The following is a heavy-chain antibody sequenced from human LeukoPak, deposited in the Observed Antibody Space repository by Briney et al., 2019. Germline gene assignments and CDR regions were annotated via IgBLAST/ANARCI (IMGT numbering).Heavy chain of an antibody. Sequence: PGGSLRLSCAASGFTFSSYSMNWVRQAPGKGLEWVSSISSRSSYIYYADSVKGRFTVSRDNAKNSLYLQMNSLRAEDTAVYYCARGFIAAADYFDYWGQGTLVTVSS. CDR1: GFTFSSYS. V-gene: IGHV3-21*01. CDR3: ARGFIAAADYFDY. J-gene: IGHJ4*02. CDR2: ISSRSSYI. D-gene: IGHD6-13*01.